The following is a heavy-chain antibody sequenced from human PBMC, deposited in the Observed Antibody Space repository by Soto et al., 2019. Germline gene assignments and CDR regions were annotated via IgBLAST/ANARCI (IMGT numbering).Heavy chain of an antibody. V-gene: IGHV1-69*12. J-gene: IGHJ6*02. Sequence: QVQLVQSGAEVKKPGSSVKVSCKASGGTFSSDAIGWVRQAPGQGLEWMGGITPIFHTPNYAQKFKGRLTITADEPTSTVFMELSWLTSEDTAVYCCARNASTMSTFGEDQYYNYDGLDVWGQGTTVTVSS. CDR1: GGTFSSDA. CDR2: ITPIFHTP. D-gene: IGHD3-10*01. CDR3: ARNASTMSTFGEDQYYNYDGLDV.